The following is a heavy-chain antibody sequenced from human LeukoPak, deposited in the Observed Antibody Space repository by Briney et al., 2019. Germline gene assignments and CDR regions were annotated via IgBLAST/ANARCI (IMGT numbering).Heavy chain of an antibody. V-gene: IGHV4-59*12. CDR1: GGSLSTYY. CDR3: ARSVHGRGMDV. D-gene: IGHD1-26*01. Sequence: PSETLSLTCTVSGGSLSTYYWSWIRQPPGKGLEWIGSIYYSGTTFYRPSLITRATISLDTSKNQFSLKLRFVTAADTAVYYCARSVHGRGMDVWGQGTTVTVSS. J-gene: IGHJ6*02. CDR2: IYYSGTT.